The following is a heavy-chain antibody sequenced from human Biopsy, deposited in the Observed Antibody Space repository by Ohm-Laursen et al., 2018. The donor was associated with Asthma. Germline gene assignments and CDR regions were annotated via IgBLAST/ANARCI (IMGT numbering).Heavy chain of an antibody. Sequence: SVKVSCKTSGYTFNSAGITWVRQAPGQGLEWMGWISVYNGNTKVAQKLQDRVTVITDTSTSTAYMELRSLRSDDTAVYFCARAVDYSHYYGIDVWGQGTTATVS. J-gene: IGHJ6*02. CDR3: ARAVDYSHYYGIDV. V-gene: IGHV1-18*01. CDR2: ISVYNGNT. CDR1: GYTFNSAG. D-gene: IGHD3-10*01.